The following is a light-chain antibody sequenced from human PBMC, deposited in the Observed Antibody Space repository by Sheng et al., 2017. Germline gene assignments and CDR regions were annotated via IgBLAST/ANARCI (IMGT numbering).Light chain of an antibody. J-gene: IGKJ2*03. V-gene: IGKV1-5*03. CDR1: QDISIW. CDR3: QQYSSHSRS. CDR2: KAS. Sequence: DIQMTQSPSTLSASVGDRVTITCRASQDISIWLAWYQQKPGKAPNLLIYKASTLQSGVPSRFSGSGSGTDFTLTISFLQPDDFATYYCQQYSSHSRSFGQGTKLEIK.